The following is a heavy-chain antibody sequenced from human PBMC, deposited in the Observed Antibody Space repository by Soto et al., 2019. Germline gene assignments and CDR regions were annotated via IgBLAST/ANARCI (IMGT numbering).Heavy chain of an antibody. Sequence: QLQLQESGPGLVKPSETLFLTCTVSGGSISSSSYYWGWIRQPPGKGLEWIGSIYYSGSTYYNPSLKSRVTISVDTSKNQFSLKLGSVTAADTAVYYCAGYGSGYRYYFDYWGQGTLVTVSS. CDR1: GGSISSSSYY. V-gene: IGHV4-39*01. CDR3: AGYGSGYRYYFDY. J-gene: IGHJ4*02. D-gene: IGHD3-22*01. CDR2: IYYSGST.